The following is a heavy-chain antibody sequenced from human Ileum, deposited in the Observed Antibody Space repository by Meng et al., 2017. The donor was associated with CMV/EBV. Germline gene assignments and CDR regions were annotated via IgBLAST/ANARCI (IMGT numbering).Heavy chain of an antibody. J-gene: IGHJ4*01. CDR3: ARGSEYRTGWITEGYFGS. V-gene: IGHV4-39*07. Sequence: GSLRLSCTVSGASVRSIGYYWVWIRQPPGKGLEWIGSVYYSGRTDYNLSLESRVTISVDTSTNQVSLRLNSVTAADTALYYCARGSEYRTGWITEGYFGSWGQERWSPSPQ. CDR1: GASVRSIGYY. D-gene: IGHD6-19*01. CDR2: VYYSGRT.